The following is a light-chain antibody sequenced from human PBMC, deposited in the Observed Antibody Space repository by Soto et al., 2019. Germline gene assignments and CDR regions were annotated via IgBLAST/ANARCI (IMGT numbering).Light chain of an antibody. CDR3: QRLSNLPPIT. CDR1: QTVSSN. Sequence: SQSPDSLSVSPGERAILPCRAGQTVSSNYLAWCQHRPGQAPRLLIYGASTRAAGVPARFSGSGSGTEFTLTISSLQSEDSAVYYCQRLSNLPPITFGQGTRLEIK. V-gene: IGKV3-15*01. J-gene: IGKJ5*01. CDR2: GAS.